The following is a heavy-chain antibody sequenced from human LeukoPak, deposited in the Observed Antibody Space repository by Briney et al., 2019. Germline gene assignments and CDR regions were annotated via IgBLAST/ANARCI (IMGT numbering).Heavy chain of an antibody. CDR3: ASFLYGSGRL. J-gene: IGHJ4*02. V-gene: IGHV3-74*01. CDR2: INSDGSSI. CDR1: GFTFSSYW. D-gene: IGHD3-10*01. Sequence: GGSLRLSCAASGFTFSSYWMHWVRQAPGKGLVWVSRINSDGSSINYADSVKGRFTISRDNAKNTLYLQMNSLRAEGTAMYYCASFLYGSGRLGGQGTLVTVSS.